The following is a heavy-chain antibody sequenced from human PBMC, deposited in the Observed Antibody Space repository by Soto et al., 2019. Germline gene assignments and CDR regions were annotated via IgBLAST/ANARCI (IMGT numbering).Heavy chain of an antibody. D-gene: IGHD2-2*01. Sequence: HVQLVHSGAEVKTPGASVKVSCRTSGYTFSNYGISWVRQAPGQGLEWMGWIGPYDRKTDYAQNVQGRVTMTADTSTRTAYMELRSLRSDDTAVYYCARDPSGEVVPAASDSWGQGTLVTVSS. CDR3: ARDPSGEVVPAASDS. J-gene: IGHJ4*02. CDR2: IGPYDRKT. CDR1: GYTFSNYG. V-gene: IGHV1-18*01.